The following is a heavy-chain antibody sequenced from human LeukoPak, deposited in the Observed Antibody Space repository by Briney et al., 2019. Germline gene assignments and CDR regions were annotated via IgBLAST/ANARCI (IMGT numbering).Heavy chain of an antibody. CDR1: GYSISSGYY. V-gene: IGHV4-38-2*02. CDR2: IYHSGST. D-gene: IGHD4-23*01. J-gene: IGHJ3*02. CDR3: ARDKLAVVTLTFFAFDI. Sequence: SETLSLTCTVSGYSISSGYYWGWIRQPPGKGLEWIGSIYHSGSTYYNPSLKSRVTISVDTSKNQFSLKLSSVTAADTAVYYCARDKLAVVTLTFFAFDIWGQGTMVTVSS.